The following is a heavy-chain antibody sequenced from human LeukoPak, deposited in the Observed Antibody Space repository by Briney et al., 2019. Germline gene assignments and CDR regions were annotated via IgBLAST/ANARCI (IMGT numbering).Heavy chain of an antibody. Sequence: SVKVSCKASGGTFSSYAISWVRQAPGQGLEWMGRIIPIRGIANYAQKFQGRVTITADKSTSTAYMELSSLRSEDTAVYYCAREVGQYYDYVWGSYRGESWGQGTLVTVSS. V-gene: IGHV1-69*04. CDR3: AREVGQYYDYVWGSYRGES. CDR2: IIPIRGIA. D-gene: IGHD3-16*02. CDR1: GGTFSSYA. J-gene: IGHJ4*02.